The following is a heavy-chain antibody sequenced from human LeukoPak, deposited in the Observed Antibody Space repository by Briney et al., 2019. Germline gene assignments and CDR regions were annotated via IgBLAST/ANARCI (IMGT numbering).Heavy chain of an antibody. CDR1: SGSISTSNYY. CDR2: INHSGST. J-gene: IGHJ4*02. V-gene: IGHV4-39*07. Sequence: SETLSLTCTVSSGSISTSNYYWGWVRQPPGKGLEWIGEINHSGSTNYNPSLKSRVTISVDTSKNQFSLKLSSVTAADTAVYYCARRTSRSYYYDSSGYPFDYWGQGTLVTVSS. CDR3: ARRTSRSYYYDSSGYPFDY. D-gene: IGHD3-22*01.